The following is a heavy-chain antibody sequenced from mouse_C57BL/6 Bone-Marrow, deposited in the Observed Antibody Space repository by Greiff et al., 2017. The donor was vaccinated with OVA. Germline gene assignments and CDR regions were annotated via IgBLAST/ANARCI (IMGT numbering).Heavy chain of an antibody. Sequence: EVQLQQSGPGLVKPSQSLSLTCSVTGYSITSGYYWNWIRQFPGNKLEWMGYISYDGSNNYNPSLKNRISITRDTSKNQFFLKLNSVTTEDTATYYCARDYDGYSFAYWGQGTLVTVSA. J-gene: IGHJ3*01. CDR1: GYSITSGYY. CDR3: ARDYDGYSFAY. CDR2: ISYDGSN. D-gene: IGHD2-3*01. V-gene: IGHV3-6*01.